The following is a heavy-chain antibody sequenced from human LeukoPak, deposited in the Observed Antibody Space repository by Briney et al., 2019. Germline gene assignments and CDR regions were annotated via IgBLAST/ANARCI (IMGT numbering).Heavy chain of an antibody. CDR3: ANGYTSTYYNALDI. CDR2: INSDGSGT. CDR1: GFTFSSYW. D-gene: IGHD3-16*01. Sequence: GWSLRLSCAASGFTFSSYWMHWVRQAPGKGLVWVSRINSDGSGTTYADSVKSRFTISRDNAKNTLYLQMSSLRVEDTAVYYCANGYTSTYYNALDIRGQGTMVTVSS. J-gene: IGHJ3*02. V-gene: IGHV3-74*01.